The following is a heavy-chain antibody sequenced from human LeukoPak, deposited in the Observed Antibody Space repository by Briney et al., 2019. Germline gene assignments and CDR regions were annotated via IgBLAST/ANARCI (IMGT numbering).Heavy chain of an antibody. J-gene: IGHJ4*02. Sequence: SETLSLTCAVYGGSFSGYYWSWIRQPPGKGLEWIGYIYYSGSTNYNPSLKSRVTISVDTSKNQFSLKLSSVTAADTAVYYCARGPNYYGSGSYYNGALDYWGQGTLVTVSS. CDR1: GGSFSGYY. V-gene: IGHV4-59*01. CDR2: IYYSGST. D-gene: IGHD3-10*01. CDR3: ARGPNYYGSGSYYNGALDY.